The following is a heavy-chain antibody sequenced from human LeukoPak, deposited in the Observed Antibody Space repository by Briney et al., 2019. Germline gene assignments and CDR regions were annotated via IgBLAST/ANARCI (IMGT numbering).Heavy chain of an antibody. V-gene: IGHV1-24*01. D-gene: IGHD3-9*01. Sequence: ASVKVFCKVSGYTLTELSMHWARQAPGKGLEWMGGFDPEDGETIYAQKFQGRVTMTEDTSTDTVYMELSSLRSEDTAVYYCATDLSHLTGYPQGAAFDIWGQGTMVTVSS. CDR2: FDPEDGET. J-gene: IGHJ3*02. CDR3: ATDLSHLTGYPQGAAFDI. CDR1: GYTLTELS.